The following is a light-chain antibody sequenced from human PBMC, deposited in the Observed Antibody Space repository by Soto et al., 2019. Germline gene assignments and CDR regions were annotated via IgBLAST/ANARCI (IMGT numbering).Light chain of an antibody. Sequence: DIPMTQSPSTLSASVGDRVTITCRASQTISSGLAWYQQKPGKAPKVLIYDASTLESGVPSRFSGSGSGTEFTLTISSLQPDAFATYYCQQYKSYKTFGQGTKVDIK. CDR2: DAS. CDR3: QQYKSYKT. CDR1: QTISSG. J-gene: IGKJ1*01. V-gene: IGKV1-5*01.